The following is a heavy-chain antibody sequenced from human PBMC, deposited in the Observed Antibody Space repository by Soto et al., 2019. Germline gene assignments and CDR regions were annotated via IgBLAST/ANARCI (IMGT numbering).Heavy chain of an antibody. CDR3: ARVIVVASGEYFQH. D-gene: IGHD3-22*01. CDR1: GGSFRGYY. V-gene: IGHV4-34*01. Sequence: SETLSLTCAVWGGSFRGYYWSWIRQPPGKGLEWIGEINHSGSTNYNPSLKSRVTISVDTSKNQFSLKLSSATAADTAVYYCARVIVVASGEYFQHWGQGTMVTVSS. J-gene: IGHJ1*01. CDR2: INHSGST.